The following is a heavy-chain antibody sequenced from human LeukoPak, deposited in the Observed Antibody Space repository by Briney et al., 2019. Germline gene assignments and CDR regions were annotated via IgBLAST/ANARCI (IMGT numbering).Heavy chain of an antibody. V-gene: IGHV1-2*02. Sequence: ASVKVSCKASGYTFTGYYMHWVRQAPGQGLEWMGWINPNSGGTNYAQKFQGRVTMTRDTSISTAYMELSRLRSDDTAVYYCARVSWQSTSLGYCSGDSCSGVYWGQGTLVTVSS. CDR3: ARVSWQSTSLGYCSGDSCSGVY. CDR1: GYTFTGYY. D-gene: IGHD2-15*01. CDR2: INPNSGGT. J-gene: IGHJ4*02.